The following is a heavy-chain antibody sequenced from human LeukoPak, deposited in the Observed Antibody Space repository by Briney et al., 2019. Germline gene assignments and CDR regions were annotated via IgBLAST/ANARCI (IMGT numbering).Heavy chain of an antibody. CDR1: GGSISSSSYY. Sequence: SETLSLTCTVSGGSISSSSYYWGWIRQPPGKGLEWIGSIYYSGSTYYNPSLKSRVTISVDTSKNQFSLKLSSVTAADTAVYYCARGGYGWQLPMYIAVAAYYYYYYYMDVWGKGTTVTISS. V-gene: IGHV4-39*07. D-gene: IGHD6-19*01. J-gene: IGHJ6*03. CDR2: IYYSGST. CDR3: ARGGYGWQLPMYIAVAAYYYYYYYMDV.